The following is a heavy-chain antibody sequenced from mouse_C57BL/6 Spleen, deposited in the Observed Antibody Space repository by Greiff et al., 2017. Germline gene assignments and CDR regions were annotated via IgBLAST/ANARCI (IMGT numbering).Heavy chain of an antibody. J-gene: IGHJ4*01. CDR3: ARPDGTGYAMDY. CDR1: GYTFTSYW. CDR2: IDPSDSYT. Sequence: VQLQESGAELVMPGASVKLSCKASGYTFTSYWMHWVKQRPGQGLEWIGEIDPSDSYTNYNQKFKGKSTLTVDKSSSTAYMQLSSLTSEDSAVYYCARPDGTGYAMDYWGQGTSVTVSS. V-gene: IGHV1-69*01. D-gene: IGHD3-3*01.